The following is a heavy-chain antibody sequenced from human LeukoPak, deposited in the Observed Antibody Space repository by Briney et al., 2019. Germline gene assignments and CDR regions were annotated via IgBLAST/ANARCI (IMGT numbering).Heavy chain of an antibody. CDR3: ARDGGYYYESSGYHFDY. D-gene: IGHD3-22*01. J-gene: IGHJ4*02. CDR1: GFTFSSVA. Sequence: GGSLRLSCAVSGFTFSSVAMSWVRQAPGKGLDWVSSISGSGGSTHYADSVKGRFTISRDSSKNTLYLQMNNLRAEDTAVYYCARDGGYYYESSGYHFDYWGQGTLVTVSS. CDR2: ISGSGGST. V-gene: IGHV3-23*01.